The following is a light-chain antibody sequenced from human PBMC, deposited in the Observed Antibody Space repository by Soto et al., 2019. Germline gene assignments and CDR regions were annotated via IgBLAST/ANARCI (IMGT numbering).Light chain of an antibody. CDR2: LNSDGSH. CDR3: QTWGTAIQL. CDR1: SGHSSYA. V-gene: IGLV4-69*01. Sequence: QPVLTQSPSASASLGASVKLTCTLSSGHSSYAIAWHQQQPEKGPRYLMKLNSDGSHSKGDGIPDRFSGSSSGAERYLTISSLQSEDEADYYCQTWGTAIQLFGGGTQLTVL. J-gene: IGLJ3*02.